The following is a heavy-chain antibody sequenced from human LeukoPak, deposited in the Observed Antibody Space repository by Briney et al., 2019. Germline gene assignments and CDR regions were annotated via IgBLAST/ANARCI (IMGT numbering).Heavy chain of an antibody. CDR1: GGSISSSSYY. Sequence: SETLSLTCTVSGGSISSSSYYWGWIRQPPGKGLEWIGYIYYSGSTNYNPSLKSRVTISVDTSKNQFSLKLSSVTAADTAVYYCARGGSGSYPGSVWGQGTLVTVSS. D-gene: IGHD1-26*01. CDR3: ARGGSGSYPGSV. V-gene: IGHV4-61*05. J-gene: IGHJ4*02. CDR2: IYYSGST.